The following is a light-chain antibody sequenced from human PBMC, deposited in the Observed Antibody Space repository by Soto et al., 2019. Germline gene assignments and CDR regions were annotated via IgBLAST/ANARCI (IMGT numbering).Light chain of an antibody. CDR2: GAS. CDR1: QSIINW. V-gene: IGKV1-5*01. J-gene: IGKJ1*01. Sequence: DVQMTQSPSTLSASVGGRVTITCRASQSIINWLAWYQQKPGKAPKLLIHGASSLESGVPSRFSGSGSGTEFTLTITNLQPDDFATYYCQQYDSFSGTFGQGTKVDIK. CDR3: QQYDSFSGT.